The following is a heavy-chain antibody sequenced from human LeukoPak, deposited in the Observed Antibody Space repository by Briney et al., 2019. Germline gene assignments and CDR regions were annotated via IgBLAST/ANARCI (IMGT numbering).Heavy chain of an antibody. CDR1: GFTFSSYA. CDR2: ISGSGGST. CDR3: AKSYSSSWSPFFDY. Sequence: GGSLRLSCAASGFTFSSYAMSWVRQAPGKGLEWVSAISGSGGSTYYADSVKGRFIISRDNSKNTLCLQMNSLRAEDTAVYYCAKSYSSSWSPFFDYWGQGTLVTVSS. J-gene: IGHJ4*02. V-gene: IGHV3-23*01. D-gene: IGHD6-13*01.